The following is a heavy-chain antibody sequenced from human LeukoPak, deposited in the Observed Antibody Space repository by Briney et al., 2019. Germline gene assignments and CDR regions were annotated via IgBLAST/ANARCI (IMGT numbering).Heavy chain of an antibody. CDR3: MLPPGAGGGP. D-gene: IGHD7-27*01. Sequence: PVGSLVLSRAASGSTASSNYLSWVLQAPGKGLEWVSVIYDNVKPYYADSVQGRFIISRDTSKNTLYLQMNSLRPDDTAVYYCMLPPGAGGGPWGGGTRDIVSS. CDR2: IYDNVKP. CDR1: GSTASSNY. J-gene: IGHJ2*01. V-gene: IGHV3-53*01.